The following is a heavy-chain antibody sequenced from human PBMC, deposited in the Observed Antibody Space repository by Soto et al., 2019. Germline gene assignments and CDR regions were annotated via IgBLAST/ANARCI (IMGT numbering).Heavy chain of an antibody. V-gene: IGHV1-69*02. D-gene: IGHD4-4*01. J-gene: IGHJ5*02. Sequence: EASVKVSCKASGGTFSSYTISWVRQAPGQGLEWMGRIIPILGIANYAQKFQGRVTITADKSTSTAYMELSSLRSEDTAVYYCATTVTGEFDWFDPWGQGTLVTVSS. CDR1: GGTFSSYT. CDR3: ATTVTGEFDWFDP. CDR2: IIPILGIA.